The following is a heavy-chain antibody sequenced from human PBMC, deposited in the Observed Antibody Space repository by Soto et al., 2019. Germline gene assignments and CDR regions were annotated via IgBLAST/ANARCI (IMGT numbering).Heavy chain of an antibody. CDR1: GGAVGSGDYY. V-gene: IGHV4-30-4*01. CDR3: ARAIYGDLDP. J-gene: IGHJ5*02. D-gene: IGHD4-17*01. Sequence: SETLSLTCTVSGGAVGSGDYYWSWIRQPPGTGLEFIGYVYSSGSTYSAPSFQSRLTMSLDRSKNQFSLNLTSVTAADTAVYYCARAIYGDLDPWGPGTLVTVSS. CDR2: VYSSGST.